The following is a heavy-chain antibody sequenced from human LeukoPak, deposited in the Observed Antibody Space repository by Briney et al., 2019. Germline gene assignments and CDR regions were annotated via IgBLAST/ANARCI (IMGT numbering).Heavy chain of an antibody. D-gene: IGHD3-22*01. J-gene: IGHJ6*03. CDR2: MNPNSGNT. CDR3: ARAPQIVVVRYMDV. Sequence: ASVKVSCKASGYTFTSYDINWVRQATGQGLEWMGWMNPNSGNTGYAQKFQGRVTMTTDTSTSTAYMELRSLRSDDTAVYYCARAPQIVVVRYMDVWGKGTTVTVSS. V-gene: IGHV1-8*02. CDR1: GYTFTSYD.